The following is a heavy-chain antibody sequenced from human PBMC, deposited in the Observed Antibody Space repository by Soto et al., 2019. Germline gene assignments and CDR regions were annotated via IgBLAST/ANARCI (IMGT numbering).Heavy chain of an antibody. Sequence: GSLRLSCAASGFTVSSNYMSWVRQAPGKGLEWVSVIYSGGSTYYADSVKGRFTISRDNSKNTLYLQMNSLRAEDTAVYYCASGYYDSSGLYYFDYWGQGTLVTVSS. CDR3: ASGYYDSSGLYYFDY. CDR1: GFTVSSNY. V-gene: IGHV3-53*01. J-gene: IGHJ4*02. D-gene: IGHD3-22*01. CDR2: IYSGGST.